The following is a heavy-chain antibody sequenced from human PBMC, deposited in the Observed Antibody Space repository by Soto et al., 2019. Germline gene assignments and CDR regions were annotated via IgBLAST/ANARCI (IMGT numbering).Heavy chain of an antibody. Sequence: SVKVSCKASGGTFSSYAISWVRQAPGQGLEWMGGIIPIFGTANYEQKFQGRVTITAGESTSTAYMELSSLRSEDTAVYYCARVGTVTTFDYWGQGPLVTVSS. CDR3: ARVGTVTTFDY. CDR2: IIPIFGTA. V-gene: IGHV1-69*13. D-gene: IGHD4-17*01. J-gene: IGHJ4*02. CDR1: GGTFSSYA.